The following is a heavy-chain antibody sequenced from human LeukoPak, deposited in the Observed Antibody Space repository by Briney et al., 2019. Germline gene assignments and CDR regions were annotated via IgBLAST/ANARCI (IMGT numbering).Heavy chain of an antibody. CDR2: ITYSGST. CDR1: GGSISNYF. D-gene: IGHD3-22*01. Sequence: SETLSLTCTVSGGSISNYFWSWIRQPPGKGLEWIGFITYSGSTDHNPSLKSRVTISVDTSKNQFSLKLSSVTAADTAVYYCARVYDSSGYYGYYYYGMDVWGQGTTVTVSS. J-gene: IGHJ6*02. V-gene: IGHV4-59*12. CDR3: ARVYDSSGYYGYYYYGMDV.